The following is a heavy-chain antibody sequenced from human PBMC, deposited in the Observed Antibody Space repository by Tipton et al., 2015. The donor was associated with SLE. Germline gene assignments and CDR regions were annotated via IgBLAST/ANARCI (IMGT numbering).Heavy chain of an antibody. CDR2: IYYSGST. Sequence: TLSLTCTVSGGSISSYYWSWIRQPPGKGLEWIGYIYYSGSTNYNPSLKSRVTISVDTSKNQFSLKLSSVTAADTAVYYCARDPVAGRGIDYWGQGTLVTASS. V-gene: IGHV4-59*12. CDR3: ARDPVAGRGIDY. CDR1: GGSISSYY. D-gene: IGHD6-19*01. J-gene: IGHJ4*02.